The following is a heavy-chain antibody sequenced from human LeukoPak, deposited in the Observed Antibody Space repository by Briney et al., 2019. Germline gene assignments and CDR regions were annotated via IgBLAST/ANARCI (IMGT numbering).Heavy chain of an antibody. D-gene: IGHD2/OR15-2a*01. CDR1: GGTFSSYA. V-gene: IGHV1-18*01. CDR2: ISAYNGNT. CDR3: ARVWSRIPDY. J-gene: IGHJ4*02. Sequence: ASVKVSCKASGGTFSSYAISWVRQAPGQGLEWMGWISAYNGNTNYAQKLQGRVTMTTDTSTSTAYMELRSLRSDDTAVYYCARVWSRIPDYWGQGTLVTVSS.